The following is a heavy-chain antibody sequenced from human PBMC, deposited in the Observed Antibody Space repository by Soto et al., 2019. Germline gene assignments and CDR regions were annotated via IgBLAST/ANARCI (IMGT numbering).Heavy chain of an antibody. CDR1: GVTVSSNF. D-gene: IGHD1-26*01. CDR3: ARGAVKYYFDY. Sequence: EVQLVESGGGLIQPGGSLIVSCAASGVTVSSNFMTWVRQAPGKGLEWVSLFHSGGSTYYADSVKGRFTISRDNSKNTLYLQMNSLGAEDTAVYYCARGAVKYYFDYWGQGTLVTVSS. J-gene: IGHJ4*02. V-gene: IGHV3-53*01. CDR2: FHSGGST.